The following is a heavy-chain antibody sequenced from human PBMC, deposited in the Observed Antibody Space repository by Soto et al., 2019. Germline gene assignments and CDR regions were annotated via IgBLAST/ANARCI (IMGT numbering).Heavy chain of an antibody. V-gene: IGHV3-53*01. Sequence: GGSLRLSCAASGFTVSSNYMSWVRQAPGKGLEWVSVIYSGGSTYYADSVKGRFTISRDNSKNTLYLQMNSLRAEDTAVYYCAKVPVVVVAATHFFDYWGQGTLVTVSS. J-gene: IGHJ4*02. CDR2: IYSGGST. D-gene: IGHD2-15*01. CDR1: GFTVSSNY. CDR3: AKVPVVVVAATHFFDY.